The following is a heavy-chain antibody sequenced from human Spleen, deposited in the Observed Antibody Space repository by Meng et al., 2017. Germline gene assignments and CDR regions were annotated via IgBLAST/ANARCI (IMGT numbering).Heavy chain of an antibody. CDR2: INHSGST. CDR1: GGSFSDYY. Sequence: QVQLTEAGAGLLKPSATRSLTCVVSGGSFSDYYWSWIRQPPGKGLEWIGEINHSGSTNYNPSLESRATISVDTSQNNLSLKLSSVTAADSAVYYCARGPTTMAHDFDYWGQGTLDTVSS. V-gene: IGHV4-34*01. CDR3: ARGPTTMAHDFDY. J-gene: IGHJ4*02. D-gene: IGHD4-11*01.